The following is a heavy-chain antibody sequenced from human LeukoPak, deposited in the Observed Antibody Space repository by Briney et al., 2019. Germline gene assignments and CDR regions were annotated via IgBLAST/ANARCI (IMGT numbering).Heavy chain of an antibody. V-gene: IGHV3-23*01. D-gene: IGHD3-9*01. CDR1: GFTFSSYA. Sequence: GGSLRLSCAASGFTFSSYAMSWVRQAPGKGLEWVSAISGSGGSTYYADSVKGRFTISRDNSKNTLYLQMNGLRAEDTAVYYCAKVAYDILTGYRFDPWGQGTLVTVSS. J-gene: IGHJ5*02. CDR2: ISGSGGST. CDR3: AKVAYDILTGYRFDP.